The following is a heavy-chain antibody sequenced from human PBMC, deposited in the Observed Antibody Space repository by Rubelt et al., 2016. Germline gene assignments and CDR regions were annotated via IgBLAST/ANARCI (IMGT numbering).Heavy chain of an antibody. V-gene: IGHV1-3*01. J-gene: IGHJ6*02. CDR1: GYTFTSYA. D-gene: IGHD3-9*01. CDR3: ARDQEYYDIWTGYLSGKDV. CDR2: INAGNGNT. Sequence: QVQLVQSGAEVKKPGASVKVSCKASGYTFTSYAMHWVRQAPGQRLEWMGWINAGNGNTKYSQKFQGRVTSTRDTSASTADMEMSSLRSEDTAVYYCARDQEYYDIWTGYLSGKDVWGQGTTVTVSS.